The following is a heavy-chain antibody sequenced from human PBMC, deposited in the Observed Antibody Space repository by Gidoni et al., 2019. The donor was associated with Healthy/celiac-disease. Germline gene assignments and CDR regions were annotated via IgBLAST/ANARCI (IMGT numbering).Heavy chain of an antibody. CDR2: ISGSGGST. V-gene: IGHV3-23*01. CDR3: AKDPVGYCSGGSCYHPFDY. J-gene: IGHJ4*02. D-gene: IGHD2-15*01. CDR1: GFTFSSYA. Sequence: EVQLLESGGGLVQPGGSLRLSCAASGFTFSSYAMSWVRQAPGKGLEWVSAISGSGGSTYYADSVKGRFTISRDNSKNTLYLQMNSLRAEDTAVYYCAKDPVGYCSGGSCYHPFDYWGQGTLVTVSS.